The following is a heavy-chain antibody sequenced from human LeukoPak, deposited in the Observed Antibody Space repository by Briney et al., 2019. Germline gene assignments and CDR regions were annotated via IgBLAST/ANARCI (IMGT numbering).Heavy chain of an antibody. J-gene: IGHJ5*02. V-gene: IGHV3-21*04. Sequence: GGSLRLSCAASGFTFSDYSMNWVRQAPGKGLEWVSSISSSSSYIFYADSVKGRFTISRDNAKNSLYLQMNSLRAEDTAVYYCARAGGCPECWFDPWGQGTLVTVSS. CDR1: GFTFSDYS. CDR2: ISSSSSYI. D-gene: IGHD3-3*01. CDR3: ARAGGCPECWFDP.